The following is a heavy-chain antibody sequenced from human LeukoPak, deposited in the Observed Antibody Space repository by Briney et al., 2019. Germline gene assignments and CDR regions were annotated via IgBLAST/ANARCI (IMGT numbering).Heavy chain of an antibody. J-gene: IGHJ4*02. CDR3: ARDSRPIAAAGTNYFDY. Sequence: SETLSLTCAVSGGSISSSNWWSWVRPPPGKGLEWIGEIYHSGSTNYNPSLKSRVTISVDKSKNQFSLKLSSVTAADTAVYYCARDSRPIAAAGTNYFDYWGQGTLVTVSS. V-gene: IGHV4-4*02. D-gene: IGHD6-13*01. CDR2: IYHSGST. CDR1: GGSISSSNW.